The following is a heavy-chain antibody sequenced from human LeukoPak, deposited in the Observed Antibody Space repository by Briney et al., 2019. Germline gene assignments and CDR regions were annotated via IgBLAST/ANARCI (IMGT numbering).Heavy chain of an antibody. CDR3: ARSYCGGNCLPNNFDY. D-gene: IGHD2-21*02. V-gene: IGHV1-2*02. CDR1: GYTLAELS. Sequence: VSVKVSCKVSGYTLAELSMHWVRQAPGQGLEWMGWINPNTGDTNFAQKFQGRVAMTRDTSLSTAYMDLSRLTSGDTAIFYCARSYCGGNCLPNNFDYWGQGTLVTVSS. CDR2: INPNTGDT. J-gene: IGHJ4*02.